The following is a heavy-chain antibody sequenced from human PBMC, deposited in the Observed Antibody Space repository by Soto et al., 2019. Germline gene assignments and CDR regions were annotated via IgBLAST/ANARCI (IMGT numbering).Heavy chain of an antibody. CDR1: GGSISSYY. D-gene: IGHD3-9*01. V-gene: IGHV4-59*01. Sequence: PSETLSLTCTVSGGSISSYYWSWIRQPPGKGLEWIGYIYYSGTTNYNPSLKSRVTISVDTSKNQFSLKLSSVTAADTAVYYCARLEILTGYYNGNWFDPWCQGTLVTVSS. CDR3: ARLEILTGYYNGNWFDP. CDR2: IYYSGTT. J-gene: IGHJ5*02.